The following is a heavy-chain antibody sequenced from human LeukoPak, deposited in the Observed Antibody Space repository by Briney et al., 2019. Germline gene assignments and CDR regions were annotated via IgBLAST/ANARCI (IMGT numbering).Heavy chain of an antibody. V-gene: IGHV1-18*01. Sequence: ASVKVSCKASGYTFTSYGISWVRQAPGQGLEWMGWISAYNGNTNYAQKLQGRVTMTTDTSTSTAYMELRSLGSDDTAVYYCARLGYCSSTSCYDDYYYYYGMDVWGQGTTVTVSS. CDR3: ARLGYCSSTSCYDDYYYYYGMDV. CDR2: ISAYNGNT. J-gene: IGHJ6*02. CDR1: GYTFTSYG. D-gene: IGHD2-2*01.